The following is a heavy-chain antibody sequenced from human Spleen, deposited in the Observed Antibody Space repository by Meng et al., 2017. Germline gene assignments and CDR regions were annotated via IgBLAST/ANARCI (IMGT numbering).Heavy chain of an antibody. J-gene: IGHJ3*01. D-gene: IGHD3-10*01. V-gene: IGHV3-7*01. CDR2: IKQDGSEK. CDR1: GFTFSSYW. CDR3: ARVYNYGSGSYYIRAFDV. Sequence: GESLKISCAASGFTFSSYWMSWVRQAPGKGLEWVANIKQDGSEKYYVDSVKGRFTISRDNAKNSLYLQMNSLRAEDTAVYYCARVYNYGSGSYYIRAFDVWGQGTLVTVSS.